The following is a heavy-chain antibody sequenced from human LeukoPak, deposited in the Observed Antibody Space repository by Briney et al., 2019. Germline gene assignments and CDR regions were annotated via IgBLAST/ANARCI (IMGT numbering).Heavy chain of an antibody. CDR2: IKQDGSEK. D-gene: IGHD2-15*01. Sequence: PGGSLRLSCAASGFTFSSYSMTWVRQAPGKGLEWVADIKQDGSEKYYVDSVKGRFTISRQNAKKLVFLQMNSLRAEDTAVYYCARHRSGGSQDDAFDIWGQGTMVTVSS. J-gene: IGHJ3*02. CDR1: GFTFSSYS. V-gene: IGHV3-7*01. CDR3: ARHRSGGSQDDAFDI.